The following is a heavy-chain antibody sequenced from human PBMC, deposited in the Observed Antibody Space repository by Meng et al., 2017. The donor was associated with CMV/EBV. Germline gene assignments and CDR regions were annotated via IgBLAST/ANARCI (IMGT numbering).Heavy chain of an antibody. Sequence: GGSLRLSCAASGFTFSSYWMSWVRQAPGKGLEWVANIKQDGSEKYYVDSVKGRFTISRDNAKNSLYLQMNSLRAEDTAVYYCARVEIFSRIGMDVWGQGTTVTVSS. D-gene: IGHD3-3*01. J-gene: IGHJ6*02. CDR2: IKQDGSEK. CDR1: GFTFSSYW. CDR3: ARVEIFSRIGMDV. V-gene: IGHV3-7*01.